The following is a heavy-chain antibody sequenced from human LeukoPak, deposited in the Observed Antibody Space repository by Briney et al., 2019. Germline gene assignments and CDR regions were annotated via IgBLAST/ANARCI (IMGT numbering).Heavy chain of an antibody. CDR2: IIPIFGTA. CDR1: GGTFSSYA. Sequence: ASVKVSCKASGGTFSSYAISWVRQAPGQGLEWMGGIIPIFGTANYAQKFQGRVTITADESTSTAYMELRSLRSDDTAVYYCARMDILTGYPAPYYYYGMDVWGQGTTVTVSS. V-gene: IGHV1-69*13. CDR3: ARMDILTGYPAPYYYYGMDV. D-gene: IGHD3-9*01. J-gene: IGHJ6*02.